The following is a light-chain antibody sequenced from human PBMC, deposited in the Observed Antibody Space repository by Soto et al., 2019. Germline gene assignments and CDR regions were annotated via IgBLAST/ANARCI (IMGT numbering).Light chain of an antibody. Sequence: DIQMTQSPSSLSASVGDRVTITCRASQDISNYLNWYQQRPGKAPKLLIYDASNLERGVPSRFSGTRSGTHVTFAITSLQPEDVATYYCQQSDSLPITVGQGTRLEI. CDR2: DAS. CDR3: QQSDSLPIT. J-gene: IGKJ5*01. V-gene: IGKV1-33*01. CDR1: QDISNY.